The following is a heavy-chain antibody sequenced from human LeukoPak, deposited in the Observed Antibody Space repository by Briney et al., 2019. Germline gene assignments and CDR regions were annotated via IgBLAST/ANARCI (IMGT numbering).Heavy chain of an antibody. CDR1: GGSFSGYY. Sequence: SETLSLTCAVYGGSFSGYYWSWIRQPPGKGLEWIGEINHSGSTNYNPSLKSRVTMSLDTSDNQFSLRMSSVTAADTAMYYCGKVGGNSNSWGQGTLVTVSS. J-gene: IGHJ4*02. D-gene: IGHD4-23*01. CDR2: INHSGST. CDR3: GKVGGNSNS. V-gene: IGHV4-34*09.